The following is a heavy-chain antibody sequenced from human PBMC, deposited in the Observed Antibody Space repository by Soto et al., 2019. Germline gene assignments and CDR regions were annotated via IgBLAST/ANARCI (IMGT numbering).Heavy chain of an antibody. CDR3: ARWGTTGGLDV. Sequence: QVQLVESGGGVVQPGTYLRLSCVGSGFTFRSYVIHWVRQAPGKGLEWVALTSYDGSNNFYGDSVKGRFTISRDNSRNTVELQMDSLRLEDTALDYCARWGTTGGLDVWGQGTLVSVSS. D-gene: IGHD3-16*01. CDR2: TSYDGSNN. CDR1: GFTFRSYV. V-gene: IGHV3-33*05. J-gene: IGHJ4*02.